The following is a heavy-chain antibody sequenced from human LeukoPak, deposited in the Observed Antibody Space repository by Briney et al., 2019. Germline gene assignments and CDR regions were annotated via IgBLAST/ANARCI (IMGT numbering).Heavy chain of an antibody. CDR1: GGSISSSSYY. CDR3: ARDGYNYNWFDP. D-gene: IGHD5-24*01. CDR2: IYYSGST. Sequence: PSETLSLTCTVSGGSISSSSYYWGWIRQPPGKGLEWIGSIYYSGSTYYNPSLKSRVTISVDTSKNQFSLKLSSVTAADTAVYYCARDGYNYNWFDPWGQGTLVTVSS. J-gene: IGHJ5*02. V-gene: IGHV4-39*07.